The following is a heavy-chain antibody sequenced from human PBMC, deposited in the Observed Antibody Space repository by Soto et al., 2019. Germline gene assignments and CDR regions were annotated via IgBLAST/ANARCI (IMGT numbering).Heavy chain of an antibody. V-gene: IGHV4-34*12. CDR3: ARQRPTDGRWEFANYYGMDV. J-gene: IGHJ6*02. D-gene: IGHD1-26*01. Sequence: PSETLSLTCAVYGGSFSAYYWSWVRQSPGKGLEWIGEIIHSESTKYNPSLKSRVTISVDTSKNQFSLKLSSVTAADTAVYYCARQRPTDGRWEFANYYGMDVWGQGTPVTVSS. CDR1: GGSFSAYY. CDR2: IIHSEST.